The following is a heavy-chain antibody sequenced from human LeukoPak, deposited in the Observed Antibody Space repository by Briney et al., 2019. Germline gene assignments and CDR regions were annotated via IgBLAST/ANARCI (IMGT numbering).Heavy chain of an antibody. CDR2: IYIGDNT. V-gene: IGHV3-53*01. Sequence: QSGGSLRLSSAASGFTFSSYGMSWVRQAPGKGLEWVSVIYIGDNTWYADSVRGRFTISRDSSKNTLYLQMNSLRAEDTAIYYCAREGTYYFDTSGYHDAFDIWGQGTMVTVSS. CDR3: AREGTYYFDTSGYHDAFDI. CDR1: GFTFSSYG. J-gene: IGHJ3*02. D-gene: IGHD3-22*01.